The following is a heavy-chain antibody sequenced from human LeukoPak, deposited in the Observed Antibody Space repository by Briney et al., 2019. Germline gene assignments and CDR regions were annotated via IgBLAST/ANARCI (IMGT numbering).Heavy chain of an antibody. CDR3: TTFRNWFDP. D-gene: IGHD1-14*01. CDR1: GFTFSSYA. V-gene: IGHV3-23*01. CDR2: ISGSGGST. Sequence: GGSLRLSCAASGFTFSSYAMSWVRQAPGKGLEWVSAISGSGGSTYYADSVKGRFTISRDNSKNTLYLQMNSLKTEDTAVYYCTTFRNWFDPWGQGTLVTVSS. J-gene: IGHJ5*02.